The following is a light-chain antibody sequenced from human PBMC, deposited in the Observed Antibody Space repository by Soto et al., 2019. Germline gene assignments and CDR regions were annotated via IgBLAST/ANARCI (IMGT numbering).Light chain of an antibody. V-gene: IGKV3-20*01. CDR2: AAS. CDR3: EQYDSSPYT. CDR1: QSVSSTY. J-gene: IGKJ2*01. Sequence: EIVLTQSPGTLSLSPGERATLSCRASQSVSSTYLSWYQQKPGQAPRLLIYAASSRETGIPDTFSGSGSGTDFTLTISRLEPEDFAVYYCEQYDSSPYTFGQGTKRELK.